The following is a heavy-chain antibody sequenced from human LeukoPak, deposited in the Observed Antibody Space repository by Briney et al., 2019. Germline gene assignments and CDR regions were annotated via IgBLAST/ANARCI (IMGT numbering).Heavy chain of an antibody. J-gene: IGHJ4*02. CDR3: ARFTIYDDTDY. CDR1: QLIFSKYG. D-gene: IGHD3-3*01. V-gene: IGHV3-48*03. CDR2: ITRSGSNI. Sequence: GGSLRLSCTVSQLIFSKYGLNWVRQSPGKGLEWISSITRSGSNIDYADSVRGRFTISRDNAKNSLFLHMNSLRVEDTAVYYCARFTIYDDTDYWGQGTLVTVSS.